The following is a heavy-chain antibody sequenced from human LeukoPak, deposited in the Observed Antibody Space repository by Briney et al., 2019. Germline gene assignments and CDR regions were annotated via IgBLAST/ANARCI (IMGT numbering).Heavy chain of an antibody. V-gene: IGHV3-23*01. CDR2: ISGNDPTK. J-gene: IGHJ5*01. CDR1: GLTLTTFD. Sequence: GGSLRLSCIASGLTLTTFDMVWVCQAPGRGLEWVSIISGNDPTKIYADSVKGRFTISRDDLKNTIYLQMDSLRDEDTAFYYCAKGLDNYSSRYLNRISDSWGQGTLVTVSS. CDR3: AKGLDNYSSRYLNRISDS. D-gene: IGHD6-25*01.